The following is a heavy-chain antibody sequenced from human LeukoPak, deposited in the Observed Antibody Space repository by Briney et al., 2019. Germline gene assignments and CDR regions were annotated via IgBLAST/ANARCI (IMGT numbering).Heavy chain of an antibody. CDR2: ISAYNGNT. CDR3: ARERRRCSSTSCYGDYYYYGMDV. D-gene: IGHD2-2*01. J-gene: IGHJ6*02. Sequence: GASVKVSCKASGYTFTSYGISWVRQAPGQGLEWMGWISAYNGNTNYAQKLQGRVTMTTDTSTSTAYMELRSLRSDDTAVYYCARERRRCSSTSCYGDYYYYGMDVWGQGTTVTVSS. V-gene: IGHV1-18*01. CDR1: GYTFTSYG.